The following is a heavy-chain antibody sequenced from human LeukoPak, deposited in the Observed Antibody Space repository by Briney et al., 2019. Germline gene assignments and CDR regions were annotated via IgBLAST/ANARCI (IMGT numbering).Heavy chain of an antibody. CDR3: ARGSGALEWLLLVPPIDY. Sequence: GGSLRLSCAASGFTFSSYALHWVRQAPGKGLEWVAVISYDGSNKYYADSVKGRFTISRDNSKNTLYLQMNSLRAEDTAVYYCARGSGALEWLLLVPPIDYWGQGTLVTVSS. D-gene: IGHD3-3*01. CDR1: GFTFSSYA. J-gene: IGHJ4*02. CDR2: ISYDGSNK. V-gene: IGHV3-30*04.